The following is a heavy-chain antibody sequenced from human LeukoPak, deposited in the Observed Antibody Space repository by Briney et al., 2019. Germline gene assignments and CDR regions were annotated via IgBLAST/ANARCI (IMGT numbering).Heavy chain of an antibody. V-gene: IGHV3-30*04. CDR1: GFTFSRYG. J-gene: IGHJ6*03. CDR2: ISYDGSNK. D-gene: IGHD6-13*01. CDR3: AKEGYSRGYYSYYYMDV. Sequence: GGSLRLSCAASGFTFSRYGMHWVRQAPGKGLGWVTAISYDGSNKYYADSVKGRFTISRDNSKNTLYVQMNSLRAEDTAVYYCAKEGYSRGYYSYYYMDVWGKGTTVTVSS.